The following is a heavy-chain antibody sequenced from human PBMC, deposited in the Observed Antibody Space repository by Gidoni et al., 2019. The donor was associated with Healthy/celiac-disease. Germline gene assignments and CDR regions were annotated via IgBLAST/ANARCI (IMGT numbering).Heavy chain of an antibody. D-gene: IGHD1-7*01. J-gene: IGHJ5*02. CDR2: IYHSGSA. Sequence: QVQLQESGPGLVTPSGTLSLTCAVSGGSISSSTGCRWVRQPPGKGLEWIGEIYHSGSANYNPSLKSRVTISVDKSKNQFSLKLSSVTAADTAVYYCARGAYNWNYGWFDPWGQGTLVTVSS. V-gene: IGHV4-4*02. CDR3: ARGAYNWNYGWFDP. CDR1: GGSISSSTG.